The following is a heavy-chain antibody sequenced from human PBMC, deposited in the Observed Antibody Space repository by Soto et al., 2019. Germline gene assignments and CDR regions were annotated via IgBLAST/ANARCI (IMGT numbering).Heavy chain of an antibody. CDR1: GGSISSYY. Sequence: QVQLQESGPGLVKPSETLSLTCTVSGGSISSYYWSWIRQPPGKGLEWIGYIYYSGSTNYNPSLKSRVTTSVDTSKNQFSLKLSSVTAADTAVYYCARGRIQLWLGAFDIWGQGTMVTVSS. CDR3: ARGRIQLWLGAFDI. CDR2: IYYSGST. V-gene: IGHV4-59*01. J-gene: IGHJ3*02. D-gene: IGHD5-18*01.